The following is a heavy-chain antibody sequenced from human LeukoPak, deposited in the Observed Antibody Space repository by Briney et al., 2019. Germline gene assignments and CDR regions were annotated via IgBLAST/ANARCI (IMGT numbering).Heavy chain of an antibody. CDR1: GFTFSSYG. CDR3: AELGITMIGGV. J-gene: IGHJ6*04. V-gene: IGHV3-23*01. Sequence: GGSLRLSCAASGFTFSSYGMSWVRQAPGEGLGWVSAICGSGGSTYCADSVRGRFPISRDSSKNTLSLQMNTMRAEDTWVYLFAELGITMIGGVWGKETKDTISS. D-gene: IGHD3-10*02. CDR2: ICGSGGST.